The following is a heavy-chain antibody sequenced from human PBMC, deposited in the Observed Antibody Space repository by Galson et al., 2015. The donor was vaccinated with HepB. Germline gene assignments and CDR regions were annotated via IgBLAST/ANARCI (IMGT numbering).Heavy chain of an antibody. J-gene: IGHJ4*02. CDR3: AKRLFVPTDC. CDR2: FGTSGDKT. Sequence: SLRLSCAASGFALSKYGVNWVRQAPGKGLEWVSGFGTSGDKTSYADSVKGRFTISRDNSRNTLYLQMNSLRAEDTAVYYCAKRLFVPTDCWGQGTLVTVSS. CDR1: GFALSKYG. V-gene: IGHV3-23*01.